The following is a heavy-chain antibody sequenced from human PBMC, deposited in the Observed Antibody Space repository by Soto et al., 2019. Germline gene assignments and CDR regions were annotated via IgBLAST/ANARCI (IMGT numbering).Heavy chain of an antibody. Sequence: QVQLQESGPGLVKPSETLSLTCTVSVGSISSYYWSWIRQPPGKGLEWIGYIYYSGSTNYNPSLKSRVTISVDTSKNQFSLKLSSVTAADTAVYYCARHTDYGDYSYYFDYWGQGTLVTVSS. V-gene: IGHV4-59*08. CDR1: VGSISSYY. CDR3: ARHTDYGDYSYYFDY. D-gene: IGHD4-17*01. CDR2: IYYSGST. J-gene: IGHJ4*02.